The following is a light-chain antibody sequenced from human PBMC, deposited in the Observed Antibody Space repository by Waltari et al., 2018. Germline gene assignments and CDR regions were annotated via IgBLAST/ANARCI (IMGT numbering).Light chain of an antibody. CDR3: QQYNNWPPWT. CDR2: GAS. CDR1: QSVRNN. J-gene: IGKJ1*01. Sequence: TQSPATLSVSPGERATLSCRASQSVRNNLVWYQQKPGQAPRLLIYGASTRVTGIPARFSGSGSGTEFTLTISSLQSEDFAVYYCQQYNNWPPWTFGQGTKVEIK. V-gene: IGKV3-15*01.